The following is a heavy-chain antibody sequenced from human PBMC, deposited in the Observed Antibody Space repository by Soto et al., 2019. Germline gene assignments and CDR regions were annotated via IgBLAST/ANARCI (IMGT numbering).Heavy chain of an antibody. D-gene: IGHD2-2*01. CDR2: ISAYNGNT. J-gene: IGHJ4*02. V-gene: IGHV1-18*01. CDR3: ARDAAPPAW. CDR1: GYTFASYA. Sequence: QVQLVQSGAEVKKPGASVKVSCKASGYTFASYAISWMRQAPGQGLEWMGWISAYNGNTNYAQKLQGRVTMTTDTSTSTGYMELRTLRSEDTAVYYCARDAAPPAWWGQGTRVTVSS.